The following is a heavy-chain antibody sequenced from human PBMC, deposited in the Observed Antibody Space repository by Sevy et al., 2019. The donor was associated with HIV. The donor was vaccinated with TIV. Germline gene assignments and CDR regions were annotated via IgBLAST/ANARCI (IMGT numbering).Heavy chain of an antibody. D-gene: IGHD3-22*01. CDR3: ARDYYDDRPRGFDP. CDR1: SDSISKYV. CDR2: LYFSGNT. Sequence: SETLSLTCTVSSDSISKYVWSWIRQPPGKGLEWIGYLYFSGNTNYNSSLKSRVTISVDTSKNQFSLTLKSVTAADTAVYYCARDYYDDRPRGFDPWGHGTLVTVSS. V-gene: IGHV4-59*01. J-gene: IGHJ5*02.